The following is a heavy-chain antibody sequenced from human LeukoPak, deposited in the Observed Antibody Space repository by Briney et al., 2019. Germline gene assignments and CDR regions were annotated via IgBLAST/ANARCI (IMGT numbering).Heavy chain of an antibody. CDR1: GGSISSGGYY. Sequence: SETLSLTCTVSGGSISSGGYYWSWIRQHPGKGLEWIGYIYYSGSTYYNPSLKSRVTISVDTSKNQFSLKLSSVTAADTAVYYCARQPQRPYYYDSSGYYYFDYWGQGTLVTVSS. CDR2: IYYSGST. V-gene: IGHV4-31*03. D-gene: IGHD3-22*01. CDR3: ARQPQRPYYYDSSGYYYFDY. J-gene: IGHJ4*02.